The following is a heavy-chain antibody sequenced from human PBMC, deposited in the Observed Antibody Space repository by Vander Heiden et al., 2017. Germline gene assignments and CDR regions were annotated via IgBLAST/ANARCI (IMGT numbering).Heavy chain of an antibody. CDR1: GGSISSSSYY. J-gene: IGHJ6*02. Sequence: QLQLQESGPGLVKPSETLSLTCTVSGGSISSSSYYWGWIRQPPGKGLEWIGSIYYSGSTYYNPSLKSRVTISVDTSKNQFSLKLSSVTAADTAVYYCARGSSGYYYGMDVWGQGTTVTVSS. CDR3: ARGSSGYYYGMDV. CDR2: IYYSGST. D-gene: IGHD3-22*01. V-gene: IGHV4-39*01.